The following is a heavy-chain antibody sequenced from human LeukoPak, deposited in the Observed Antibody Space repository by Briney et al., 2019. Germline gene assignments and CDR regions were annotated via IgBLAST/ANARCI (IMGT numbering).Heavy chain of an antibody. CDR3: AREGAGSALPFDY. CDR1: GGSISSSNYY. J-gene: IGHJ4*02. Sequence: SETLSLTCTVSGGSISSSNYYCGWVRRPPGKGLEWIGSISYSGSTYYSGSTYYSPSLKSRVTISVDTSKNQFSLKLSSVTAADTAVYYCAREGAGSALPFDYWGQGTLVTVSS. D-gene: IGHD6-25*01. V-gene: IGHV4-39*07. CDR2: ISYSGSTYYSGST.